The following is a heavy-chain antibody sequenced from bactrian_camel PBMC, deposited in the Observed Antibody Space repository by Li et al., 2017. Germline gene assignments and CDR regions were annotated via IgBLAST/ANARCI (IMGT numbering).Heavy chain of an antibody. CDR3: AARGLTVRRLCFVGNL. D-gene: IGHD4*01. CDR2: KSGRGEIR. Sequence: HVQLVESGGGSVQAGGSLRLSCTVSGFEIYNTEMGWYRQVPGKECELVSIKSGRGEIRYSDSVKGRFTISHDKYKNTVILQMNSLQPNDTAVYYCAARGLTVRRLCFVGNLWGKGTQVTVS. J-gene: IGHJ4*01. V-gene: IGHV3S60*01. CDR1: GFEIYNTE.